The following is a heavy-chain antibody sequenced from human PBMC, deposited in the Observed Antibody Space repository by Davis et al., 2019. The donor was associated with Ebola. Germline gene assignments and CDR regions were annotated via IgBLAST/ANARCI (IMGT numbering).Heavy chain of an antibody. D-gene: IGHD3-16*01. J-gene: IGHJ4*02. CDR3: AGPYMQDSNY. CDR2: IKPDGSVK. CDR1: GFTFRSHW. Sequence: PGGSLRLSCAASGFTFRSHWMSWVRQAPGKGLEWVANIKPDGSVKYYVDSVRGRFTISRDNDQNTLYLQMNILKAEDTAMYYCAGPYMQDSNYWGQGTLVTVSS. V-gene: IGHV3-7*03.